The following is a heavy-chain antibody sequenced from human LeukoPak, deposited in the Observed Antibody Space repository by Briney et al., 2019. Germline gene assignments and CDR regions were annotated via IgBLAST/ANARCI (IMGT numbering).Heavy chain of an antibody. CDR3: TRGQAFTCYDYQKLPDS. V-gene: IGHV4-59*01. D-gene: IGHD5-12*01. CDR2: RYYSGST. J-gene: IGHJ4*02. CDR1: GGSISTYY. Sequence: SETLSLTCTVSGGSISTYYWSWIRQPPGKGLEWIGYRYYSGSTNYNPSLKSRVTISIDTSKNQFSLKLSSVTAADTAVYYCTRGQAFTCYDYQKLPDSWGQGTLVTVSS.